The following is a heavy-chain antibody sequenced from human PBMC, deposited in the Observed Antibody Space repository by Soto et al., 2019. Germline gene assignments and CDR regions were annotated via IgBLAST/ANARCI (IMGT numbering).Heavy chain of an antibody. Sequence: GGSLRLSCAASGFTFSSYWMSWVRQAPGKGLEWVANIKQDGSEKYYVDSVKGRFTISRDNAKNSLYLHMNSLRAEDTAVYYCAKEGPRSRFDYWGQGTLVTVSS. CDR1: GFTFSSYW. J-gene: IGHJ4*02. D-gene: IGHD6-19*01. CDR3: AKEGPRSRFDY. V-gene: IGHV3-7*01. CDR2: IKQDGSEK.